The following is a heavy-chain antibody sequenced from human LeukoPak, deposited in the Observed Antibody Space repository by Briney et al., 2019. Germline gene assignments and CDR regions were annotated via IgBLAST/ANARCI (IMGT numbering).Heavy chain of an antibody. Sequence: GASVTVSCKASGGTFSRHAISWVRQAPGQGLEWMGGIIPNFGTPHLAQNFQDRVTITADESTSTVYMEMRSLTSEDAAIFYCATRDADYEYYFDYWGQGTLVTVSS. V-gene: IGHV1-69*13. CDR2: IIPNFGTP. D-gene: IGHD4-17*01. CDR3: ATRDADYEYYFDY. J-gene: IGHJ4*02. CDR1: GGTFSRHA.